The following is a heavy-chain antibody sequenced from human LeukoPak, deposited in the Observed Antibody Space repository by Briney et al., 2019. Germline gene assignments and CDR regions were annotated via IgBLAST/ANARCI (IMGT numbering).Heavy chain of an antibody. CDR3: ARYPVEAARVEAFDI. V-gene: IGHV1-2*02. CDR2: INPNNGDT. CDR1: GYIFTTYF. J-gene: IGHJ3*02. D-gene: IGHD1-1*01. Sequence: ASVKVSCKASGYIFTTYFIHWVRQAPGQGLEWMGWINPNNGDTNYVQKFQGRVTMTRDTSISAAYMELSRLRSDDTAVYYCARYPVEAARVEAFDIWGQGTMVTVSS.